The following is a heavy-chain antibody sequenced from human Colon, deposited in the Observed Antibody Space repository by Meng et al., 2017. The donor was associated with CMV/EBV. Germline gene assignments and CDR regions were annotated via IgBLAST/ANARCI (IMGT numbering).Heavy chain of an antibody. CDR3: ASQAATHTYFDF. CDR1: GYTFTAYY. Sequence: QVQLVQSGAEVKKPGASVKVSCKASGYTFTAYYLQWVRQAPGQGLQWMGQISPNNGDTNYAQNFQGRVTMTRDTSISTAYMELSSLRSDDTAVYYCASQAATHTYFDFWGHGTLVTVSS. CDR2: ISPNNGDT. D-gene: IGHD6-13*01. V-gene: IGHV1-2*06. J-gene: IGHJ4*01.